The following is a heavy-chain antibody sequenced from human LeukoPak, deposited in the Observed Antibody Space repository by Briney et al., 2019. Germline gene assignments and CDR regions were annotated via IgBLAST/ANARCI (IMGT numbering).Heavy chain of an antibody. Sequence: PSETLSLTCTVSGGSISSGSYYWSWIRQHPGKGLEWIGYIYYSGSTYYNPSLKSRVTISVDTSKNQFSLKLSSVTAADTAVYYCASAFPQTYCSSTSCSSYFDYWGQGTLVTVSS. J-gene: IGHJ4*02. V-gene: IGHV4-31*03. CDR2: IYYSGST. CDR1: GGSISSGSYY. CDR3: ASAFPQTYCSSTSCSSYFDY. D-gene: IGHD2-2*01.